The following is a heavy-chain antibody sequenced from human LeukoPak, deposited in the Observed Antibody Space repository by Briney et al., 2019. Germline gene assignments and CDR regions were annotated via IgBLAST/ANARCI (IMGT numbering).Heavy chain of an antibody. J-gene: IGHJ3*02. V-gene: IGHV5-51*01. D-gene: IGHD1-26*01. CDR2: IYPGDSDT. CDR1: GYSFTSYW. Sequence: GESLKISCKGSGYSFTSYWIGWVRQMPGKGLEWMGIIYPGDSDTRYSPSFQGQVTISADKSISTAYLQWSSLKAPDTAMYYCARAKWELFSAFDIWGQGTMVTVSS. CDR3: ARAKWELFSAFDI.